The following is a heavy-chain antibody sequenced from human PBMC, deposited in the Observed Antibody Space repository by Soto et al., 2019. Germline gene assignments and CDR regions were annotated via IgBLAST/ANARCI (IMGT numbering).Heavy chain of an antibody. CDR1: GFTFTNHA. D-gene: IGHD3-10*01. CDR2: ISGSGGGT. J-gene: IGHJ4*02. V-gene: IGHV3-23*04. CDR3: AGGGGRCGELTLYLDH. Sequence: EVQLVESGGVLVQPGGSLRVSCAASGFTFTNHAMSWVRQAPGKGLEWVSAISGSGGGTYYADSVKGRFTISRDNSDNAMSLQMHSLSAEDTAVYFCAGGGGRCGELTLYLDHGGQGTLVTVYS.